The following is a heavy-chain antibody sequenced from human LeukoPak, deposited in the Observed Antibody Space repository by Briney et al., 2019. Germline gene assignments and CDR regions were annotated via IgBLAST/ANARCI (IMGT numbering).Heavy chain of an antibody. CDR3: ARDSGHVDTAMAHDY. V-gene: IGHV3-20*04. CDR2: INWNGGST. J-gene: IGHJ4*02. Sequence: GGSLRLSCAASGFTFDDYGMSWVRQAPGEGLEWVSGINWNGGSTGYADSVKGRFTISRDNAKNSLYLQMNSLRAEDTAVYYCARDSGHVDTAMAHDYWGQGTLVTVSS. D-gene: IGHD5-18*01. CDR1: GFTFDDYG.